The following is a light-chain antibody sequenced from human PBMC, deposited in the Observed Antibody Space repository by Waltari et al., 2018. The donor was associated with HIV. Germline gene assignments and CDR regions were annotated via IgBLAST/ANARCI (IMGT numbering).Light chain of an antibody. Sequence: QSALTQPASVSGSPGQSITISCTGTSSDVGGYNYVSWYQQHPGKAPKLMIYEVSNRPSGVSNRFSGSKSGNTASLTISGLQAEDEAYYYCSSYTSSSTPHVVFGGGTKLTVL. CDR1: SSDVGGYNY. V-gene: IGLV2-14*01. J-gene: IGLJ2*01. CDR3: SSYTSSSTPHVV. CDR2: EVS.